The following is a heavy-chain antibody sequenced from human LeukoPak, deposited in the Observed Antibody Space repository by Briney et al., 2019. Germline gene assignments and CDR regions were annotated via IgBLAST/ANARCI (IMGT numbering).Heavy chain of an antibody. CDR1: GGSISSYY. CDR3: ARGLRGVISYYMDV. V-gene: IGHV4-59*12. CDR2: IYYSGST. D-gene: IGHD3-10*01. J-gene: IGHJ6*03. Sequence: PSETLSLTCTVSGGSISSYYWSWIRQPPGKGLEWIGYIYYSGSTYYNPSLKSRVTISVDTSKNQFSLKLSSVTAADTAVYYCARGLRGVISYYMDVWGKGTTVTVSS.